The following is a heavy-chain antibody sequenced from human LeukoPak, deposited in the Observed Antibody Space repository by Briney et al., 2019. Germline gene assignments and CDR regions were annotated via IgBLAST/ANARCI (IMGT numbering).Heavy chain of an antibody. CDR2: ISSSSSTI. D-gene: IGHD3-3*01. CDR1: GFTFSSYS. CDR3: ATATLRFLEWFTTRYYMDV. J-gene: IGHJ6*03. V-gene: IGHV3-48*01. Sequence: GGSLRLSCAASGFTFSSYSMNWVRQAPGKGLEWVSYISSSSSTIYYADSVKGRFTISRDNAKNSLYLQMNSLRAEDTAVYYCATATLRFLEWFTTRYYMDVWGKGTTVTVSS.